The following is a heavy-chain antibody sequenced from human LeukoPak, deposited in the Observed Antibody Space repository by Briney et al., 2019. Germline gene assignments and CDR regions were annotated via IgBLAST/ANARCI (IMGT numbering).Heavy chain of an antibody. J-gene: IGHJ4*02. D-gene: IGHD2-21*02. CDR2: IWYDGSNK. CDR3: AREESSCGGDCYAFDY. CDR1: GFTFSSYG. V-gene: IGHV3-30*19. Sequence: GGSLRLSCAASGFTFSSYGMHWVRQAPGKGLEWVAVIWYDGSNKYYADSVKGRFTISRDNSKNTLYLQMNSLRAEDTAMYYCAREESSCGGDCYAFDYWGQGTLVTVSS.